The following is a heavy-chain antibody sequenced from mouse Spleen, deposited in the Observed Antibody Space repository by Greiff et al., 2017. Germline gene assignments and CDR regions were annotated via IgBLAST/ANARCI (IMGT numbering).Heavy chain of an antibody. CDR1: GFYIKDYY. J-gene: IGHJ3*01. Sequence: VQLKESGAELVKPGASVKLSCTASGFYIKDYYMHWVKQRTEQGLEWIGRIDPEDGETKYAPKFQGKATITADTSSNTAYLQLSSLTSEDTAVYYCARHYGSSYVFAYWGQGTLVTVSA. D-gene: IGHD1-1*01. V-gene: IGHV14-2*01. CDR2: IDPEDGET. CDR3: ARHYGSSYVFAY.